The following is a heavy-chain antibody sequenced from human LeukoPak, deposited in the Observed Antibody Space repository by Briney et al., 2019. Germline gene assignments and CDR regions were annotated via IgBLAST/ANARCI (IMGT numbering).Heavy chain of an antibody. V-gene: IGHV3-48*02. CDR1: GFTFSSYS. CDR2: ISRGSDTI. D-gene: IGHD3-10*02. CDR3: ARVFGPDDHFDY. J-gene: IGHJ4*02. Sequence: PGGSLRLSCAASGFTFSSYSMNWVRQAPGKGLEWVSYISRGSDTIYYADSVKGRFTISRDNAKNSLYLQMNSLRDEDTAVYYCARVFGPDDHFDYWGQGTLVTVSS.